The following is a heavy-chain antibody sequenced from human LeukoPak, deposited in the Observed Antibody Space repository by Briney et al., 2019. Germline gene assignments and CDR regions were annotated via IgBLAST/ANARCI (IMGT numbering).Heavy chain of an antibody. Sequence: PSETLSLTCSVSGDSVTSNSYYWGWIRQPPGKGLEWIGYIYYSGSTNYNPSLKSRVTISVDTSKNQFSLKLSSVTAADTAVYYCARHGQWLNGYFDYWGQGTLVTVSS. CDR1: GDSVTSNSYY. D-gene: IGHD6-19*01. CDR3: ARHGQWLNGYFDY. V-gene: IGHV4-61*05. J-gene: IGHJ4*02. CDR2: IYYSGST.